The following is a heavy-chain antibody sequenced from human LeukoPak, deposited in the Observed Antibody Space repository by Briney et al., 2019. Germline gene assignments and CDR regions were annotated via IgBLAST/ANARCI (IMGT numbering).Heavy chain of an antibody. V-gene: IGHV3-23*01. J-gene: IGHJ6*02. D-gene: IGHD6-13*01. Sequence: GRSVRLSCAVSGSTLSSYAMSWVRQTPGKGREGVSAISGSGGSTYYADSVKRRFTISRDNYKNTLYLQMNSLRAEDTAVYYCATGVAAGTYYYYYYGMDVWGQGTTVTVSS. CDR2: ISGSGGST. CDR1: GSTLSSYA. CDR3: ATGVAAGTYYYYYYGMDV.